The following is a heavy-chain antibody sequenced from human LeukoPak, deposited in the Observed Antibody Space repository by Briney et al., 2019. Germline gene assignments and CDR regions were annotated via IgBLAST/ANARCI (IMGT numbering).Heavy chain of an antibody. D-gene: IGHD3-10*01. CDR1: GYTFTSYA. J-gene: IGHJ6*02. V-gene: IGHV7-4-1*02. CDR2: INTNTGNP. Sequence: ASVKVSCKASGYTFTSYAMNWVRQAPGQGLEWMGWINTNTGNPTYAQGFTGRFVFSLDTSVSTAYLQISSLKAEDTAVYYCARGFSGSAAYYYYGMDVWGQGTTVTVSS. CDR3: ARGFSGSAAYYYYGMDV.